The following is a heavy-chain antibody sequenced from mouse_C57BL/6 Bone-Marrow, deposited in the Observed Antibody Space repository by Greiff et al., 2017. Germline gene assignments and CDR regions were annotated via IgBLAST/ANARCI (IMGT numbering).Heavy chain of an antibody. CDR3: TPYDYEGPWFAY. V-gene: IGHV14-4*01. Sequence: EVQRVESGAELVRPGASVKLSCTASGFNIKDDYMHWVKQRPEQGLEWIGWIDPENGDTEYASKFQGKDTITADTSSNTAYLQLSSLTSEDTAVYYCTPYDYEGPWFAYWGQGTLVTVSA. CDR2: IDPENGDT. D-gene: IGHD2-4*01. CDR1: GFNIKDDY. J-gene: IGHJ3*01.